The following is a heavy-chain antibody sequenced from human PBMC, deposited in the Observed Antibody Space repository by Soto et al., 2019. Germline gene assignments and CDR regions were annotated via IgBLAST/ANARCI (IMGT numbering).Heavy chain of an antibody. Sequence: EVQLLEAGGGLVQPGASLRLSCAASSFTFSNYAMSWVRQAPGKGLEWVSGISGSGASTYYADSVKGRFTISRDNSKNTLSLQMNSLRAEDTAVYYCAKGYCWSWFYFDYWGQGTLVTVSS. CDR3: AKGYCWSWFYFDY. J-gene: IGHJ4*02. CDR1: SFTFSNYA. D-gene: IGHD6-13*01. CDR2: ISGSGAST. V-gene: IGHV3-23*01.